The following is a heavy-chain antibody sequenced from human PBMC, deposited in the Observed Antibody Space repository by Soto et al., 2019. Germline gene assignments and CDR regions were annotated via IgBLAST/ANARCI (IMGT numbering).Heavy chain of an antibody. CDR1: GFTFSDSS. J-gene: IGHJ4*02. CDR2: IRSKLNAYAT. V-gene: IGHV3-73*02. CDR3: TRFPMDSGDYSEDY. Sequence: EVQPVESGGGLVQPGGSLKLSCAASGFTFSDSSVHWVRQASGKGLEWVGHIRSKLNAYATAFAASVKGRFTISRDDSKNTAYLQMSSLKTDDTAVYYCTRFPMDSGDYSEDYWGQGTLVTVSS. D-gene: IGHD1-26*01.